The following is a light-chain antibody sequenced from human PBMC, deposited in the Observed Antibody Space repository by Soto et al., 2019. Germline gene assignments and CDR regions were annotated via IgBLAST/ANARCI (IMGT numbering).Light chain of an antibody. CDR2: DAS. J-gene: IGKJ1*01. CDR3: QQYCSSPQT. V-gene: IGKV3-20*01. Sequence: EIVLTQSPGTLSLSPGERATLSCRASQSVSSSLAWYQQKPGQAPRLLIYDASSRATGIPDRFSGSGSGTDFTLTICRLEPEDFAVYYCQQYCSSPQTFGQGTKVDIK. CDR1: QSVSSS.